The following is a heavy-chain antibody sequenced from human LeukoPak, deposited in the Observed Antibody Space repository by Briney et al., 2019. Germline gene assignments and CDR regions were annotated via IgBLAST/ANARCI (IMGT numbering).Heavy chain of an antibody. CDR1: GFTFSSYA. Sequence: GGSLRLSCAASGFTFSSYAMHWVRQAPGKGLEWVAVISCDGSNKYYADSVKGRLTISRDNSKNTLYLQMNSLSVEDTAVYYCTRIRSSSGWYEPFDYWGQGTLVTVSS. V-gene: IGHV3-30-3*01. CDR2: ISCDGSNK. CDR3: TRIRSSSGWYEPFDY. D-gene: IGHD6-19*01. J-gene: IGHJ4*02.